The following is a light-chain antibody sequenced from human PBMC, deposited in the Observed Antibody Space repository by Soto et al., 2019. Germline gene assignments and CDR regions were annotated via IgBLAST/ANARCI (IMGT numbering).Light chain of an antibody. CDR1: RSDVGGYNL. CDR2: EVS. CDR3: SSYAGSSTFVV. Sequence: QSVLTQPASVSGSPGQSITMSCTGSRSDVGGYNLVAWYQQHPGKAPKLMIYEVSKRPSGVSNRFSGSKSGNTASLTISGLQAEDEADYYCSSYAGSSTFVVFGAGTKLTVL. V-gene: IGLV2-23*02. J-gene: IGLJ2*01.